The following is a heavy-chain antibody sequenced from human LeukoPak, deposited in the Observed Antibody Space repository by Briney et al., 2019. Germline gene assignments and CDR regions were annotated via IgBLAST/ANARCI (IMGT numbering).Heavy chain of an antibody. D-gene: IGHD3-9*01. V-gene: IGHV3-9*01. J-gene: IGHJ4*02. CDR1: GFTFDDYA. CDR2: ISWNSGSI. Sequence: GGSPRLSCAASGFTFDDYAMHWVRQAPGKGLEWVSGISWNSGSIGYADSVKGRFTISRDNAKSSLYLQMNSLRAEDTALYYCAKSLRYFDPPDYWGQGTLVTVSS. CDR3: AKSLRYFDPPDY.